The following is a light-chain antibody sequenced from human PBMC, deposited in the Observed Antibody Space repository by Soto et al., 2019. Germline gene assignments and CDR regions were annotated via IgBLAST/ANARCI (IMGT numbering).Light chain of an antibody. CDR1: SNDFGGYNY. J-gene: IGLJ1*01. CDR2: DDS. CDR3: ASYTYTSPYV. Sequence: QSALTQPASVSGSPGQSITISCAGISNDFGGYNYVSWYQQHPGRVPKHLIYDDSNRPSGVSNRFSGSKSGNTASLTISGLQAEDEADYYCASYTYTSPYVFGIGTKLTVL. V-gene: IGLV2-14*03.